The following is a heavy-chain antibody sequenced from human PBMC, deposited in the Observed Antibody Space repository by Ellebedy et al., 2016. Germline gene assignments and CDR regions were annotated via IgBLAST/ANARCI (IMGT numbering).Heavy chain of an antibody. CDR3: VRGRPLSGGTMRDRDDY. Sequence: ASVKVSCKTSGYTFIDYFMHWVRQAPGQGLEWMGWVNPNSGGTKYAQKFQGRVTMTRDTSISTAYMELSGLTSDDTAVFYCVRGRPLSGGTMRDRDDYWGQGTLVTVSS. CDR2: VNPNSGGT. D-gene: IGHD1-7*01. CDR1: GYTFIDYF. V-gene: IGHV1-2*02. J-gene: IGHJ4*02.